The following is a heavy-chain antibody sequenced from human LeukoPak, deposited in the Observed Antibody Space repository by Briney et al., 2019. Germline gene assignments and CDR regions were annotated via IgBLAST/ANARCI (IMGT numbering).Heavy chain of an antibody. V-gene: IGHV3-9*01. Sequence: GRSLRLSCAASGFTFDDYAMHWVRQAPGKGLEWVSGISWNSGSIGYADSVKGRFTISRDNAKNSLYLQMNSLRAEDTALYYCAKDLLTVAPGSYYYGMDVWGQGTTVTVSS. CDR1: GFTFDDYA. D-gene: IGHD6-19*01. J-gene: IGHJ6*02. CDR3: AKDLLTVAPGSYYYGMDV. CDR2: ISWNSGSI.